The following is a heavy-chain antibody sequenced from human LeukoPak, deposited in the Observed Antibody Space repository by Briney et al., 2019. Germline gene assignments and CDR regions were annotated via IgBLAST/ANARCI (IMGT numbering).Heavy chain of an antibody. CDR1: GFTFSSYA. V-gene: IGHV3-23*01. D-gene: IGHD3-22*01. Sequence: SGGSLRLSCAASGFTFSSYAMSWVRQAPGKGLEWVSAISGSGGSTYYADSVKGRFTISRDNSKNTLYLQMNSLRAEDTAVYYCAKDASMIVVVSPMDYWGQGTLVTVSS. J-gene: IGHJ4*02. CDR2: ISGSGGST. CDR3: AKDASMIVVVSPMDY.